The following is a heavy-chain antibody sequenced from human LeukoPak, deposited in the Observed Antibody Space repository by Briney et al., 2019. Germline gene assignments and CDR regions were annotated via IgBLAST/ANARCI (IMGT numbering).Heavy chain of an antibody. CDR2: ISGSGGST. J-gene: IGHJ4*02. D-gene: IGHD2-15*01. CDR1: GFAFSSYA. Sequence: GGSLRLSCAASGFAFSSYAMSWVRQAPGKGLEWVSAISGSGGSTYYADSVKGRFTISRDNSKNTLYLQMNSLRAEDTAVYYCARDPPTVVVAAAGGYWGQGTLVTVSS. V-gene: IGHV3-23*01. CDR3: ARDPPTVVVAAAGGY.